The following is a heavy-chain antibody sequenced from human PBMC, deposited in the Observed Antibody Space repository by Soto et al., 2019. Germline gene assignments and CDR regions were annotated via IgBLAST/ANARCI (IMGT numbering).Heavy chain of an antibody. Sequence: GGSLRLSCAASGFTFDDYAMHWVRQAPGKGLEWVSGISWNSGSIGYADSVKGRFTISRDNAKNSLYLQMNSLRAEDTALYYCAKSHCSSTSCHFAYWGQGTLVTVSS. CDR2: ISWNSGSI. CDR3: AKSHCSSTSCHFAY. J-gene: IGHJ4*02. CDR1: GFTFDDYA. D-gene: IGHD2-2*01. V-gene: IGHV3-9*01.